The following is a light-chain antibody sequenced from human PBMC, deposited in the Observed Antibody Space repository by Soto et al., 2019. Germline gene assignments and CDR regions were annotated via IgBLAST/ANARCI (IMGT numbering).Light chain of an antibody. CDR1: SSNIGAGYD. J-gene: IGLJ1*01. CDR2: ANN. V-gene: IGLV1-40*01. CDR3: QSYDTHRRGV. Sequence: QSVLTQPPSVSGAPGQRVTISCTGSSSNIGAGYDVHWYQQFPGTAPKLLIYANNNRPSGVPDRFSASKSGTSASLAITGLQADDEADYYCQSYDTHRRGVFGTGTKVTVL.